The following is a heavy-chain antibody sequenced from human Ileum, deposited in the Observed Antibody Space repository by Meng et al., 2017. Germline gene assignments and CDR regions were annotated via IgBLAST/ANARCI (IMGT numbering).Heavy chain of an antibody. D-gene: IGHD3-10*01. J-gene: IGHJ4*02. CDR3: ARGFGKDFNGNHFFDD. CDR1: GYTFTDYY. V-gene: IGHV1-2*06. CDR2: VNPNSGDT. Sequence: QVQRVQAGTEVKNPGASVKVSCKASGYTFTDYYIHWLRQAPGQGLEWMGRVNPNSGDTNYAQRFQGRVTMTRGTSISTAYMELTRLIFDDTAIYYCARGFGKDFNGNHFFDDWGQGTLVTVSS.